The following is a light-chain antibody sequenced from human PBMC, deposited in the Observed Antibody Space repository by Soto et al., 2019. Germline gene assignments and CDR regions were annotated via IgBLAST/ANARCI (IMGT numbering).Light chain of an antibody. J-gene: IGLJ1*01. CDR2: EVN. CDR3: SSYTSRTTFV. CDR1: SSDVGGYNY. V-gene: IGLV2-14*01. Sequence: QSALTQPASVSGSPGQSITISCTGTSSDVGGYNYVSWYQQHPGKAPKLMFYEVNNRPSGVSDRFSGSKSGNTASLTISGLQAEDEADYYCSSYTSRTTFVFGTGTKLTVL.